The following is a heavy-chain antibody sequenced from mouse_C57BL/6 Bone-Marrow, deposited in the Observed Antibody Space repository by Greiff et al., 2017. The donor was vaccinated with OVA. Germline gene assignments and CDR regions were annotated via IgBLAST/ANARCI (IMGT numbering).Heavy chain of an antibody. V-gene: IGHV1-5*01. CDR2: IYPGNGDT. D-gene: IGHD1-1*01. CDR1: GYTFTSYW. J-gene: IGHJ1*03. CDR3: TPITTVVATKYFDV. Sequence: EVQLQQSGTVLARPGASVKMSCKTSGYTFTSYWMHWVKQRPGQGLEWIGAIYPGNGDTSYNQKFKGKAKLTAVTSASTAYMELSSLTNEDSAVYYCTPITTVVATKYFDVWGTGTTVTVSS.